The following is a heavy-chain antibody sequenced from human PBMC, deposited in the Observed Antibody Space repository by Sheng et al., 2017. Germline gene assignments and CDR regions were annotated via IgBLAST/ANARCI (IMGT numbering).Heavy chain of an antibody. CDR2: IHNSGRT. CDR1: GGSINRGGYY. D-gene: IGHD2-2*03. Sequence: QLQLQESGPGLVKPSETLSLTCPVSGGSINRGGYYWGWIRQPPGKGLEWIGSIHNSGRTYNNPSLKSRVSISMDTSKNQFSLKLGSVTAADTAVYYCARQLDSTFDYWGQGTLVTVSS. CDR3: ARQLDSTFDY. V-gene: IGHV4-39*07. J-gene: IGHJ4*02.